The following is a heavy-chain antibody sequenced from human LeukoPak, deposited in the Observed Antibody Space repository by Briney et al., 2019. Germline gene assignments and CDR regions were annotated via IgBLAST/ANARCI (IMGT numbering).Heavy chain of an antibody. CDR3: ARRREQWLVQGGYYFDH. Sequence: SETLSLTCTVSGGSISSYYWSWIRQPPGKGLEWIAYIYYSGSTNYNPSLKSRVTISVDTSKNQFSLKLSSVTAADTAVYYCARRREQWLVQGGYYFDHWGQGTLVTVSS. J-gene: IGHJ4*02. CDR2: IYYSGST. V-gene: IGHV4-59*08. CDR1: GGSISSYY. D-gene: IGHD6-19*01.